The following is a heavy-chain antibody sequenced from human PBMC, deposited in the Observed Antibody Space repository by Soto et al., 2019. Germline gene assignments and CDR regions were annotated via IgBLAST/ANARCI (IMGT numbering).Heavy chain of an antibody. J-gene: IGHJ4*02. CDR3: TTDDEVVPDAMFSPGDY. CDR1: GFTFSNAW. D-gene: IGHD2-2*01. V-gene: IGHV3-15*01. CDR2: IKSKTDGGTT. Sequence: EVQLVESGGGLVKPGGSLRLSCAASGFTFSNAWMSWVRQAPGKGLEWVGRIKSKTDGGTTDYAAPVKGRFTISRDDSKNTLYLQMNSLKTEDPAVYYCTTDDEVVPDAMFSPGDYWGQGTLVTVSS.